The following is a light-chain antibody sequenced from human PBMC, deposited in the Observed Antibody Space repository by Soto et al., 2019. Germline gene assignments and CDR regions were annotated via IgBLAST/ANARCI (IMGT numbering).Light chain of an antibody. CDR3: LQHSSYLS. CDR2: VAS. V-gene: IGKV1-17*01. J-gene: IGKJ1*01. CDR1: QSISSY. Sequence: DIQMTQSPSPLSASVGGRVTITCRASQSISSYLNWYQQKPGEAPKLLIYVASTLHSGLPSRFSGSGSGTDFTLTISSLQPEDFATYYCLQHSSYLSFGQGTKVDIK.